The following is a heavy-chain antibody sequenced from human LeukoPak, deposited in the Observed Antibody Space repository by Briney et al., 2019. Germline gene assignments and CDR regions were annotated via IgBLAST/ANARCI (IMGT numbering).Heavy chain of an antibody. D-gene: IGHD5-12*01. CDR3: ARASSAYDSALNYYYGMDV. CDR1: GFTFDNYN. J-gene: IGHJ6*04. V-gene: IGHV3-21*06. Sequence: GGSLRLSCAASGFTFDNYNMNWVCQAPGKGLEWVSSISSISSHIYYVDSVKGRFSISRDNAKNSVYLQMNSLRVEDTALYYCARASSAYDSALNYYYGMDVWGKGTTVTVSS. CDR2: ISSISSHI.